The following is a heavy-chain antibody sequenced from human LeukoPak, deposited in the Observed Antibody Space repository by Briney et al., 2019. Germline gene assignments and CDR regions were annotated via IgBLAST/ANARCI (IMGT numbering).Heavy chain of an antibody. V-gene: IGHV4-39*07. J-gene: IGHJ4*02. CDR2: IYYNGQP. D-gene: IGHD1-26*01. CDR1: GVSISSSSYY. CDR3: ARIKYSAPFDY. Sequence: SETLSLTCTVSGVSISSSSYYWGWIRQPPGKGLECIGSIYYNGQPFYNPSLKSRVTISVDTSKNQLSLKLRSVTAADTPVYFCARIKYSAPFDYGGQGPLVTVPS.